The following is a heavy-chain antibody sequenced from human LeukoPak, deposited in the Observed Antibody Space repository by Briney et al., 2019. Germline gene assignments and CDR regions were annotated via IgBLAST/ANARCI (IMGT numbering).Heavy chain of an antibody. J-gene: IGHJ4*02. Sequence: GGSLRLSCAGSGLTFSSYAMHWVRQAPGKGLEWVAVISYDGSNKYYADSVKGRFTIYRDNAKNSLYLQMNSLRAEDRAVYYCARGDLITIFGVVSPGYFDYWGQGTLVTVSS. V-gene: IGHV3-30*04. CDR3: ARGDLITIFGVVSPGYFDY. CDR2: ISYDGSNK. CDR1: GLTFSSYA. D-gene: IGHD3-3*01.